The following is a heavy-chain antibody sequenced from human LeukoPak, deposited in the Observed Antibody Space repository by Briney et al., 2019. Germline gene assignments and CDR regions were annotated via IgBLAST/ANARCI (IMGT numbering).Heavy chain of an antibody. V-gene: IGHV7-4-1*02. Sequence: GASVKVSCKASGYTFTNYAMNWVRQAPGQGLEWMGWIKTNTGNPTYAQGFTGRFVFSLDTSVSTAYLQISSLKAEDTAVYYCARDLTALTFGVVMRYYFDYWGQGTLVTVSS. D-gene: IGHD3-3*01. J-gene: IGHJ4*02. CDR2: IKTNTGNP. CDR1: GYTFTNYA. CDR3: ARDLTALTFGVVMRYYFDY.